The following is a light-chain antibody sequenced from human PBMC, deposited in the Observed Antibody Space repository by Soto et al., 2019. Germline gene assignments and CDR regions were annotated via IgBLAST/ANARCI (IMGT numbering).Light chain of an antibody. CDR1: QDIGNF. V-gene: IGKV1-27*01. Sequence: DIQMTQSPSSLSAFVGYRVTITCLASQDIGNFLAWYQQKPGKVPKLLIYAASTLQSGVPSRFSGSGSGTDFTLTISSLQPEDVATYYCQKCKVAPFTFGGGTKVDIK. CDR2: AAS. CDR3: QKCKVAPFT. J-gene: IGKJ4*01.